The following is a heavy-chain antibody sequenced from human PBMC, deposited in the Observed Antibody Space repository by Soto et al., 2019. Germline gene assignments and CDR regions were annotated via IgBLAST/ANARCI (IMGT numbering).Heavy chain of an antibody. J-gene: IGHJ4*02. V-gene: IGHV4-39*01. CDR3: ARPNCFSFDY. Sequence: PSETLSLTCTVSGGSISSSSYYWGWIRQPPGKGLEWIGSISSSGSTYYKPSLKSRVAMSVDTSKNQFSIKLTSVTAADTAVYYCARPNCFSFDYWGQGTLVTVSS. CDR2: ISSSGST. D-gene: IGHD2-15*01. CDR1: GGSISSSSYY.